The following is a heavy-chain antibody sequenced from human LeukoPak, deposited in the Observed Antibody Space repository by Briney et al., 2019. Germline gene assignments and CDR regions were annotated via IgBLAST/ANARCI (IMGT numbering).Heavy chain of an antibody. V-gene: IGHV4-59*01. J-gene: IGHJ4*02. CDR2: IYYSGST. CDR1: GGSFSGYY. Sequence: SETLSLTCAVYGGSFSGYYWSWIRQPPGKGLEWIGYIYYSGSTNYNPSLKSRVTISVDTSKNQFSLKLSSVTAADTAVYYCASGGCTNGVCYTGGYYFDYWGQGTLVTVSS. D-gene: IGHD2-8*01. CDR3: ASGGCTNGVCYTGGYYFDY.